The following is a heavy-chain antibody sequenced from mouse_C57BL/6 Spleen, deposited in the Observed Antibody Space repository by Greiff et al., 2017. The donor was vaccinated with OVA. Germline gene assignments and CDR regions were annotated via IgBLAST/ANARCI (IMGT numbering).Heavy chain of an antibody. D-gene: IGHD4-1*01. J-gene: IGHJ4*01. CDR2: IDPSDSYT. CDR3: TRRGKTGTKAMDY. Sequence: QVQLQQPGAELVKPGASVKLSCKASGYTFTSYWMQWVKQRPGQGLEWIGEIDPSDSYTNYNQKFKGKATLTVDTSSSTAYMQLSSLTSEDSAVYYCTRRGKTGTKAMDYWGQGTSVTVSS. V-gene: IGHV1-50*01. CDR1: GYTFTSYW.